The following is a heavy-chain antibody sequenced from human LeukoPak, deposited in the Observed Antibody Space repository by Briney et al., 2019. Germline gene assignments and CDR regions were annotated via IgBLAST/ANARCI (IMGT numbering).Heavy chain of an antibody. CDR3: ARHWTGYYYYGMDV. J-gene: IGHJ6*02. CDR2: IYYSGST. CDR1: GDSIISSSHY. D-gene: IGHD3/OR15-3a*01. Sequence: PPETLSLTCTVFGDSIISSSHYWGWIRQPPGKGLEGIGSIYYSGSTHFNSSVQRRVTMSVDASKNQFSLKLSSVTAADAAGYYCARHWTGYYYYGMDVWGQRTTPTVSS. V-gene: IGHV4-39*01.